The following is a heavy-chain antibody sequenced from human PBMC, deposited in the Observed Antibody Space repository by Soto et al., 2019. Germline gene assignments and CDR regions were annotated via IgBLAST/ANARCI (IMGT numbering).Heavy chain of an antibody. Sequence: QLQLQESGPGLVKPSETLSLTCTVSGGSISSSSYYWGWIRQPPGKGLEWIGNIYYSGSAYYNPSLKSRVTISADMSKNNFSLKLSSVTAADTAVYYCARRGVSGPVDYWGQGTLVTVSS. D-gene: IGHD3-10*01. CDR2: IYYSGSA. CDR1: GGSISSSSYY. J-gene: IGHJ4*02. CDR3: ARRGVSGPVDY. V-gene: IGHV4-39*02.